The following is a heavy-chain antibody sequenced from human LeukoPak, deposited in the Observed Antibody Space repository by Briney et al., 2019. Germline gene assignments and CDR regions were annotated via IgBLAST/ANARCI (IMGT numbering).Heavy chain of an antibody. CDR1: GFTFSSYA. CDR2: ISGSGGST. CDR3: ATDLDSSYYYYYMDV. Sequence: GGSLRLSCAASGFTFSSYAMSWVRQAPGKGLDWVSAISGSGGSTYYADSVKGRFTISRDNSKNTLYLQMNSLRAEDTAVYYCATDLDSSYYYYYMDVGGKGTSVTVSS. J-gene: IGHJ6*03. V-gene: IGHV3-23*01. D-gene: IGHD2/OR15-2a*01.